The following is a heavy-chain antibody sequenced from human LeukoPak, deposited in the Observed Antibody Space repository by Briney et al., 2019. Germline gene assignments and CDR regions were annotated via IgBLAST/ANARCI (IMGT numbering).Heavy chain of an antibody. D-gene: IGHD1-26*01. CDR2: IYYRSTWYS. CDR3: ARARIVGATTRYYYMDV. J-gene: IGHJ6*03. Sequence: SQTLSLTCAISGDSVSRKSAGWNWIRQSPSRGLEWLGRIYYRSTWYSDFLTSRITISPDTYKNQFSLHLDSVTLEDTAVYYCARARIVGATTRYYYMDVWGKGTTVTVSS. V-gene: IGHV6-1*01. CDR1: GDSVSRKSAG.